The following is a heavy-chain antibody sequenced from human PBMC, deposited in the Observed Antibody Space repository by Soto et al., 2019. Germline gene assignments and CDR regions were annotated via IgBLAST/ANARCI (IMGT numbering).Heavy chain of an antibody. Sequence: PSETLSLTCSVSGDSISSTGFYWSWIRQQPGKALEWIGYIHYTGSTSYNPSLKSRLAISLDASKNQFSLSLSSVTSEDTAVYYCARAARYSSSWYYYYYGMDVWGQGTTVTVSS. CDR1: GDSISSTGFY. J-gene: IGHJ6*02. V-gene: IGHV4-31*03. D-gene: IGHD6-13*01. CDR3: ARAARYSSSWYYYYYGMDV. CDR2: IHYTGST.